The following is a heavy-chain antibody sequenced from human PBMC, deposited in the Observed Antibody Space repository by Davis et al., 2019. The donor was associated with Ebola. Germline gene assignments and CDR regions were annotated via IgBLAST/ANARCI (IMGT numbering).Heavy chain of an antibody. D-gene: IGHD1-1*01. CDR3: AATGTYDY. CDR2: INAGNGNT. V-gene: IGHV1-3*01. Sequence: GESLKIPCAASGYTFPSYAMHWVRQAPGQRLEWMGWINAGNGNTQYSQKFQGRVTITRDTSARTAYMELSSLRSEDTGVYYCAATGTYDYWGQGTLVTVSS. CDR1: GYTFPSYA. J-gene: IGHJ4*02.